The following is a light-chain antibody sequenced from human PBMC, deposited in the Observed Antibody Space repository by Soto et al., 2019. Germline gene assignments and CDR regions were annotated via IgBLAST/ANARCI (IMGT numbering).Light chain of an antibody. CDR1: QNVLYSSNNKDY. CDR2: WAS. Sequence: DIVMTQSPDSLAVSLGERATINCKSSQNVLYSSNNKDYLAWYQQKPGQPPKLLIYWASTRESGVPDRFSGSGSGTDFTRTISSLQAEDVPVYYCQQYYRTPLTFGGGTKVEIK. V-gene: IGKV4-1*01. J-gene: IGKJ4*01. CDR3: QQYYRTPLT.